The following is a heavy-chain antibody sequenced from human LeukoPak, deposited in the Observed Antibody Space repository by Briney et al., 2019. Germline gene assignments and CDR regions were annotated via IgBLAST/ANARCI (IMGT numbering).Heavy chain of an antibody. Sequence: GGSLRLSCTASGFTFSTYSMNWVRQAPGKGLEWVSYISSSSSTIYYADSVKGRFTISRDNAKNSLYLQMNSLRDEDTAVYYCARVFYDFWSGYYTSETFDYWGQGTLVTVSS. CDR1: GFTFSTYS. CDR2: ISSSSSTI. V-gene: IGHV3-48*02. D-gene: IGHD3-3*01. J-gene: IGHJ4*02. CDR3: ARVFYDFWSGYYTSETFDY.